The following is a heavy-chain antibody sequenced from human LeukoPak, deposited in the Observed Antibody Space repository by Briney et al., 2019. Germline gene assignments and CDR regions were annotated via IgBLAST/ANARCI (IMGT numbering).Heavy chain of an antibody. D-gene: IGHD3-22*01. CDR2: IIPIFGTA. Sequence: ASVKVSCKASGGTFSSYAISWVRQAPGQGLEWMGGIIPIFGTANYAQKFQGRVTITTDESTSTAYMELSSLRSEDTAVYYCARDQRSAAGYYDSSGYYYWGQGTLVTVSS. J-gene: IGHJ4*02. CDR3: ARDQRSAAGYYDSSGYYY. V-gene: IGHV1-69*05. CDR1: GGTFSSYA.